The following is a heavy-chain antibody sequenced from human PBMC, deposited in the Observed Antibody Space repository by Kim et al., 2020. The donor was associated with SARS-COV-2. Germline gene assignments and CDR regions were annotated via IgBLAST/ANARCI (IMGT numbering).Heavy chain of an antibody. J-gene: IGHJ2*01. CDR3: AGGPVDPKDGRSFAL. CDR2: ISYDASDN. CDR1: GFSFRSYG. D-gene: IGHD5-12*01. Sequence: GGSLRLSCAASGFSFRSYGMHWVRQAPGKGLEWVAYISYDASDNFYADSVKGRFTVSRDHSNNTLYLQLNNLGGRDTAVLYCAGGPVDPKDGRSFALWG. V-gene: IGHV3-33*01.